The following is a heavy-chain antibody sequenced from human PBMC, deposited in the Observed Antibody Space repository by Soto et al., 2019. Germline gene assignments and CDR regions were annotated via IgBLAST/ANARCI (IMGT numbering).Heavy chain of an antibody. CDR1: GYSFTSYW. CDR2: IYPGDSDT. J-gene: IGHJ6*02. Sequence: GESLKISGKGSGYSFTSYWIGWVRQMPGKGLEWMGIIYPGDSDTRYSPSFQGQVTISADKSISTAYLQWSSLKASDTAMYYCARTTEYYYDSSGYYGEIYYYYYGMDVWGQGTTVTVSS. V-gene: IGHV5-51*01. CDR3: ARTTEYYYDSSGYYGEIYYYYYGMDV. D-gene: IGHD3-22*01.